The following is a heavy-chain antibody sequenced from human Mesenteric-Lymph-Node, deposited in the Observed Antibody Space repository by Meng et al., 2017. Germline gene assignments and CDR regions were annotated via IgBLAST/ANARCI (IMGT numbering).Heavy chain of an antibody. CDR2: MSGSGGST. D-gene: IGHD2-21*02. V-gene: IGHV3-23*01. J-gene: IGHJ4*02. CDR1: GFSLSTSG. CDR3: AKDTTPLAYCGGDCYPFDY. Sequence: LTLTCTFSGFSLSTSGMCVSGVRQPPGKGLEWVSAMSGSGGSTYYADSVKGRFTISRDNSKNTLYLQMNSLRAEDTAVYYCAKDTTPLAYCGGDCYPFDYWGQGTLVTVSS.